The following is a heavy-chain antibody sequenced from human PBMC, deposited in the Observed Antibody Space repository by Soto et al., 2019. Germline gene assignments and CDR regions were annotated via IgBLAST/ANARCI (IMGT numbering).Heavy chain of an antibody. CDR2: IWYDGSNK. CDR1: GFTFSSYG. CDR3: AREVSGWYYYYGMDV. J-gene: IGHJ6*02. Sequence: PGGSLRLSCAASGFTFSSYGMHWVRQAPGKGLEWVAVIWYDGSNKYYADSVKGRFTISRDNSKNTLYLQMNSLRAEDTAVYYCAREVSGWYYYYGMDVWGQGTTVTVSS. D-gene: IGHD6-19*01. V-gene: IGHV3-33*01.